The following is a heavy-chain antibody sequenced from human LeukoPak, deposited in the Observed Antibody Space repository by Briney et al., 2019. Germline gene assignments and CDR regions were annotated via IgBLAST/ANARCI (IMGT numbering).Heavy chain of an antibody. Sequence: PGGSLRLSCAASGFTVSSNQMSWVRQAPGRGLERVSVLYSRGTTYYADSVKGRFTISRDNSKNTLSLQMNSLRAEDTALYYCARGLLYLYGMGVWGQGTTVTVSS. D-gene: IGHD3-3*01. CDR3: ARGLLYLYGMGV. V-gene: IGHV3-53*01. CDR2: LYSRGTT. CDR1: GFTVSSNQ. J-gene: IGHJ6*02.